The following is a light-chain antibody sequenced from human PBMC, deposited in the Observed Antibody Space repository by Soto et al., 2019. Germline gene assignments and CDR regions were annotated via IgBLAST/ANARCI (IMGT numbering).Light chain of an antibody. J-gene: IGKJ5*01. CDR1: QSVAGAY. CDR2: EAS. V-gene: IGKV3-20*01. Sequence: DIVMTQSTGTLSLSPGDRATLSCMASQSVAGAYVAWYQQRPGQAPRLLISEASSRATGIPDRFSGSGSGTDFTLTIDRLEPEDFAMYYCQQHGSSPITFGQGTRLEIK. CDR3: QQHGSSPIT.